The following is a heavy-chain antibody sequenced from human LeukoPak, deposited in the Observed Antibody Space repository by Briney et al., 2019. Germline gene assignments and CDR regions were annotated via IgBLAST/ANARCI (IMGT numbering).Heavy chain of an antibody. J-gene: IGHJ4*02. Sequence: ASVKVSCKASGYTFTSYGISWVRQAPGQGLEWMGWMNPNSGNTGYAQKFQGRVTMTRNTSISTAYMELSSLRSEDTAVYYCASSKYGFGELFDYWGQGTLVTVSS. V-gene: IGHV1-8*02. CDR1: GYTFTSYG. D-gene: IGHD3-10*01. CDR2: MNPNSGNT. CDR3: ASSKYGFGELFDY.